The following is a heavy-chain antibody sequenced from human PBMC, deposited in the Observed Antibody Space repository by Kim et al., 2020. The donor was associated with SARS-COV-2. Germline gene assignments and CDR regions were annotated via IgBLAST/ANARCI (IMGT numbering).Heavy chain of an antibody. D-gene: IGHD4-17*01. V-gene: IGHV1-69*04. Sequence: SVKVSCKASGGTFSSYAISWVRQAPGQGLEWMGRIIPILGIANYAQKFQGRVTITADKSTSTAYMELSSLRSEDTAVYYCARVGDYGNQNWFDPWGQGTLVTVSS. CDR1: GGTFSSYA. CDR2: IIPILGIA. J-gene: IGHJ5*02. CDR3: ARVGDYGNQNWFDP.